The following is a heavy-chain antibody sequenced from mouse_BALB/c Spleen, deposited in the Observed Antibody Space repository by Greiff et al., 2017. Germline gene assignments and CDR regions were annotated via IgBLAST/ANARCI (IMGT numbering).Heavy chain of an antibody. Sequence: QVQLKESGPELVKPGASVKMSCKASGYTFTSYYIHWVKQRPGQGLEWIGWIYPGDGSTKYNEKFKGKTTLTADKSSSTAYMLLSSLTSEDSAIYFCARQDYYGSSYYAMDYWGQGTSVTVSS. CDR2: IYPGDGST. CDR3: ARQDYYGSSYYAMDY. CDR1: GYTFTSYY. V-gene: IGHV1S56*01. J-gene: IGHJ4*01. D-gene: IGHD1-1*01.